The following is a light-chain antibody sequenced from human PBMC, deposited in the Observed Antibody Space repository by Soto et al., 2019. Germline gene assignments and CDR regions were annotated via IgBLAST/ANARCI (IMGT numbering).Light chain of an antibody. Sequence: QSVLTQPASVSGSPGQSITISCTGTSNDVGSYNLVSWYRQYPGKAPELMIYEGSKRPSGVSNRFSGSKSGNTASLTISGLQGEDEADYYCCSYAGSNTLLFGGGTKVTVL. CDR2: EGS. J-gene: IGLJ3*02. V-gene: IGLV2-23*01. CDR1: SNDVGSYNL. CDR3: CSYAGSNTLL.